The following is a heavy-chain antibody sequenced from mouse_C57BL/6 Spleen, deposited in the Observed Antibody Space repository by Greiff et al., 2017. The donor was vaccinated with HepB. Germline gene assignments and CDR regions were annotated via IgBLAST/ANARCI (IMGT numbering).Heavy chain of an antibody. CDR1: GYAFSGSW. CDR3: VSSDYNNWDY. Sequence: VKLMESGPELVKPGASVKISCKASGYAFSGSWMNWVKQSPGKGLEWIGRIYPGDGDTNYTGKFKGKATLTADKSSSTAFMHLSSLTSEDSAVYSCVSSDYNNWDYWGQGTTLTVSS. V-gene: IGHV1-82*01. D-gene: IGHD2-5*01. CDR2: IYPGDGDT. J-gene: IGHJ2*01.